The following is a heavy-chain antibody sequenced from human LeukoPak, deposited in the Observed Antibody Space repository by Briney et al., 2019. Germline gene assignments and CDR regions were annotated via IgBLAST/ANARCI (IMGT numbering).Heavy chain of an antibody. CDR3: ASDTTIFGVVIPFDY. V-gene: IGHV4-4*07. Sequence: SETLSLTCTVSGGSISSYYWSWIRQPAGKGLEWIGRIYTSGSTNYNPSLKSRVTMSVDTSKNQFSLKLSSVTAADTAVYYCASDTTIFGVVIPFDYWGQGTLVTVSS. CDR1: GGSISSYY. J-gene: IGHJ4*02. CDR2: IYTSGST. D-gene: IGHD3-3*01.